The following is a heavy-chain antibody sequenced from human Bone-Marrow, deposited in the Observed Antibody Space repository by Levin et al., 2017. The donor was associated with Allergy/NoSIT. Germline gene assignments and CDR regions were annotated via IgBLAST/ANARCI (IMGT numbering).Heavy chain of an antibody. Sequence: GSLRLSCSVSGGSIRSYYWNWIRQSPGRGLEWIGNIYDGGSTNYNPALKSRVTISMDTSKNQFSLSLTSVTAADTAVYYSAKGDVIVVPTGMWFDSWGQGSLVTVSS. CDR1: GGSIRSYY. CDR2: IYDGGST. D-gene: IGHD2-15*01. J-gene: IGHJ5*01. V-gene: IGHV4-59*01. CDR3: AKGDVIVVPTGMWFDS.